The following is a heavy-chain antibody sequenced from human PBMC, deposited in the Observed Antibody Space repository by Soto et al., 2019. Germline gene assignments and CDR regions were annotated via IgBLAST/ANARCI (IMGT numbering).Heavy chain of an antibody. CDR1: GYTFTNYY. J-gene: IGHJ4*02. V-gene: IGHV1-46*01. D-gene: IGHD5-12*01. CDR3: ARGWYAMVATHLDY. Sequence: QVQLVQSGAEVKKPGASVKVSCKASGYTFTNYYIHWVRQAPGQGLEWMGIINPSAGSTSYAQKFQGRVAMTRDTSTSTVYMQLSSLRSDDTAVYYCARGWYAMVATHLDYWGQGTLVTVSS. CDR2: INPSAGST.